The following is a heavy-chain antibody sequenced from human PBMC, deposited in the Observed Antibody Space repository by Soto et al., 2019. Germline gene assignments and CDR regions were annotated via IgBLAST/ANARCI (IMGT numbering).Heavy chain of an antibody. V-gene: IGHV6-1*01. J-gene: IGHJ4*02. CDR1: GDSVSSNSAA. CDR3: ARASTDYYGSGSDLDY. D-gene: IGHD3-10*01. Sequence: QSQTLSLTCAISGDSVSSNSAAWNWIRQSPSRGLEWLGRTYYRSKWYNDYAVSVKSRITINPDTSKNQFSLQLNSVTPEDTAVYYCARASTDYYGSGSDLDYWGQGTLVTVSS. CDR2: TYYRSKWYN.